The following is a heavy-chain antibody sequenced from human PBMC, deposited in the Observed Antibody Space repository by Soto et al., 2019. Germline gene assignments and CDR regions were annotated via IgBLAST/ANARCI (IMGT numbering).Heavy chain of an antibody. CDR3: VGGQYYFDY. CDR1: GFPFTSYG. Sequence: QVQLVESGGGVVQPGRSLRLSCAASGFPFTSYGMHWVREGPDKGLEWVAIISYDGSDKYYADSVKGRFTISRDNSKNTLYLQMNSLIPDDTALYYCVGGQYYFDYRGQGTLVIVSS. J-gene: IGHJ4*02. CDR2: ISYDGSDK. V-gene: IGHV3-30*03. D-gene: IGHD3-10*01.